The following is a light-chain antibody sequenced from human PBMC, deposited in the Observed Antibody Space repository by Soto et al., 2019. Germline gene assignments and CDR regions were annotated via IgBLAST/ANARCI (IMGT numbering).Light chain of an antibody. V-gene: IGLV1-51*01. CDR2: DSN. CDR1: SSNIGNNY. Sequence: QSVLTQPPSVSAAPGQKVTISCSGCSSNIGNNYVSWYQQLPGTAPKLLIYDSNKRPSGIPDRFPASKSGTSATLGITGLQTGDEADYYCGTWDNSLSAVVFGGGTKLTVL. CDR3: GTWDNSLSAVV. J-gene: IGLJ2*01.